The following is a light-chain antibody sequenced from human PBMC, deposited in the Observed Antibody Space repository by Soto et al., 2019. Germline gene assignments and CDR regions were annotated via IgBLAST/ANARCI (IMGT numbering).Light chain of an antibody. Sequence: QSVLTQPPSASGTPGQRVTISCSGSSSNIGSNTVNWYQQLPGTAPKLLIYSNNQRPSGVPDRFSGSKSGTSASLAISGLQYEDEDDYYCAAWDDSLNGLFGGGTKLTVL. CDR2: SNN. V-gene: IGLV1-44*01. J-gene: IGLJ2*01. CDR3: AAWDDSLNGL. CDR1: SSNIGSNT.